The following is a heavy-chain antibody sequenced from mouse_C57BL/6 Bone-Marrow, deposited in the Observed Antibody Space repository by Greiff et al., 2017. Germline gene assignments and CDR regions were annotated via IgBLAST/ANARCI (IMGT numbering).Heavy chain of an antibody. J-gene: IGHJ3*01. V-gene: IGHV5-17*01. CDR2: ISSGSSTI. Sequence: EVKLMESGGGLVKPGGFLKLSCAASGFTFSDYGMHWVRQAPEKGLEWVAYISSGSSTIYYAETVKGRFTISRDNAKNTLFLQMTCLRSEDAAMYYCARPRQLRLPAWFAYWGQGTLVTVSA. CDR3: ARPRQLRLPAWFAY. D-gene: IGHD3-2*02. CDR1: GFTFSDYG.